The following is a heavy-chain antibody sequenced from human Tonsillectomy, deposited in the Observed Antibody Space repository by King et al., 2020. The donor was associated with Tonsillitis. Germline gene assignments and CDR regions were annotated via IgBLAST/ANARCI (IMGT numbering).Heavy chain of an antibody. J-gene: IGHJ2*01. V-gene: IGHV1-46*01. D-gene: IGHD3-22*01. Sequence: VQLVESGAEVKKPGASVKVSCKASGYTFTSYYMHWVRQAPGQGLEWMGIINPSVGSTSYAQKIQGRVTMTRDTSTSTVYMELSSLRSEDTAVYYCARNIYFDSSGFDLWGRGTLVTVSS. CDR2: INPSVGST. CDR3: ARNIYFDSSGFDL. CDR1: GYTFTSYY.